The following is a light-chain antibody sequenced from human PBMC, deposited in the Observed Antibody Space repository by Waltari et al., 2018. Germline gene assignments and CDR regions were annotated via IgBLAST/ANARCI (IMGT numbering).Light chain of an antibody. CDR3: QQSYSSPRFT. Sequence: DIQMTQFPSSLSASVGDRVTITCRASQSIGRHLNWYQQTPGKAPKLLIYVASSLQSGVSSRFSGSGSGTDFTLTISSLQPEDFATYYCQQSYSSPRFTFGPGTKVDIK. J-gene: IGKJ3*01. CDR1: QSIGRH. CDR2: VAS. V-gene: IGKV1-39*01.